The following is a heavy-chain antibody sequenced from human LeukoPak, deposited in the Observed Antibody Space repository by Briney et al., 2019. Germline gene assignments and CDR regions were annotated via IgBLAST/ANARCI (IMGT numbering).Heavy chain of an antibody. D-gene: IGHD4-11*01. CDR2: ISSSSSTI. J-gene: IGHJ4*02. CDR3: ARDLSVTTEPLDY. V-gene: IGHV3-48*01. Sequence: PGGSLRLSCAASGFTFSSYSMNWVRQAPGKGLEWVSYISSSSSTIYYADSVKGRFTISRDNAKNSLYLQMNSLRAEDTAVYYCARDLSVTTEPLDYWGQGTLVTVSS. CDR1: GFTFSSYS.